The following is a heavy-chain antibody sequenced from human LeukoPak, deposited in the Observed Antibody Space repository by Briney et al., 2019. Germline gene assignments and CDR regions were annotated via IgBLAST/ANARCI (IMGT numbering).Heavy chain of an antibody. CDR3: ARDRGYCSGGSCYTYYFDY. D-gene: IGHD2-15*01. CDR1: GFTFSSYS. J-gene: IGHJ4*02. Sequence: QCGGSLRLSCAASGFTFSSYSMNWVRQAPGKGLEWISYISLSSGTIYCADSVKGRFTISRDNGKNSMYLQMNSLRDENTAVYYCARDRGYCSGGSCYTYYFDYWGQGTLVTVSS. CDR2: ISLSSGTI. V-gene: IGHV3-48*02.